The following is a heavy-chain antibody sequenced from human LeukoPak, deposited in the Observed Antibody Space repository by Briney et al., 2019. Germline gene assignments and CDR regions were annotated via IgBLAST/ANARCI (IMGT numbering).Heavy chain of an antibody. D-gene: IGHD3-10*01. Sequence: GGSLRLSCAASGFTFSNSGMHWVRQAPGKGLEWVAVIWNDGTTQFYADSVKGRFTISRDNSKNTLYLQMNSLRAEDTAVYYCAKHSTGVECWGRGTLVTVSS. V-gene: IGHV3-33*06. CDR1: GFTFSNSG. CDR3: AKHSTGVEC. J-gene: IGHJ2*01. CDR2: IWNDGTTQ.